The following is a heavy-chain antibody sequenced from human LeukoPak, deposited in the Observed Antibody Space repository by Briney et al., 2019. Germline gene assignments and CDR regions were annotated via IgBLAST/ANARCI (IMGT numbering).Heavy chain of an antibody. CDR1: GFTFSSYG. J-gene: IGHJ6*02. Sequence: PGRSLRLSCAASGFTFSSYGMHWVRQAPGKGLEWVAVIWCDGSNKYYADSVKGRFTISRDNSKNTLYLQMNSLRAEDTAVYYCARDMEGYYDILTGNTQYGMDVWGQGTTVTVSS. D-gene: IGHD3-9*01. V-gene: IGHV3-33*01. CDR2: IWCDGSNK. CDR3: ARDMEGYYDILTGNTQYGMDV.